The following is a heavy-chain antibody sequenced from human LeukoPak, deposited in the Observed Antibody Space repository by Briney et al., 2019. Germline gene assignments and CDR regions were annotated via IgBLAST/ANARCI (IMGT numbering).Heavy chain of an antibody. V-gene: IGHV1-69*04. CDR2: IIPILGIA. CDR3: ATGEYFDWLLPEGDFDY. J-gene: IGHJ4*02. Sequence: ASVKVSCKASGGTFSSYAISWVRQAPGQGLEWMGRIIPILGIANYAQKFQGRVTITADKSTSTACMELSSLRSEDTAVYYCATGEYFDWLLPEGDFDYWGQGTLVTVSS. D-gene: IGHD3-9*01. CDR1: GGTFSSYA.